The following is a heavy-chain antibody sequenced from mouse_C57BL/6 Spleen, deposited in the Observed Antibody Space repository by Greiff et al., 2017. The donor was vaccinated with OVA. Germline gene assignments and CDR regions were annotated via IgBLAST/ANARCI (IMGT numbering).Heavy chain of an antibody. V-gene: IGHV5-9-1*02. CDR2: ISSGGDYI. J-gene: IGHJ2*01. Sequence: EVMLVESGEGLVKPGGSLKLSCAASGFTFSSYAMSWVRQTPEKRLEWVAYISSGGDYIYYADTVKGRFTISRDNARNTLYLQMSSLKSEDTAMYYCTRGPYYGSSYPLFDYWGQGTTLTVSS. CDR1: GFTFSSYA. CDR3: TRGPYYGSSYPLFDY. D-gene: IGHD1-1*01.